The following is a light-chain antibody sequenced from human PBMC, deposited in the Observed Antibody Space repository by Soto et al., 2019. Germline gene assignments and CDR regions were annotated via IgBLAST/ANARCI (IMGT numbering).Light chain of an antibody. CDR2: DVS. Sequence: QSVLTQPASVSGSPGQSITISCTGNSSDVGGYNYVSWYQQHPGKAPKLMIYDVSNRPSGVSNRFSGSKSGNTASLTISGLQAEDEADYYCSSYTSSSTQVFGTGTKSPS. CDR1: SSDVGGYNY. J-gene: IGLJ1*01. V-gene: IGLV2-14*01. CDR3: SSYTSSSTQV.